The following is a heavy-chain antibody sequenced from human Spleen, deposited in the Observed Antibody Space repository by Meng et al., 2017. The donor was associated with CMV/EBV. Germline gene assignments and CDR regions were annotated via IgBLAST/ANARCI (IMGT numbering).Heavy chain of an antibody. Sequence: ASVKVSCKGSGYTFTDYYIHWVRQAPGQGLEWMGRINPNSGETNYGENFQGSVTITRDTSINTVYMELSRLRSDDTAVYYCARYSFDSSGFFVYWGQGTLVTVSS. CDR2: INPNSGET. J-gene: IGHJ4*02. V-gene: IGHV1-2*02. CDR3: ARYSFDSSGFFVY. D-gene: IGHD3-22*01. CDR1: GYTFTDYY.